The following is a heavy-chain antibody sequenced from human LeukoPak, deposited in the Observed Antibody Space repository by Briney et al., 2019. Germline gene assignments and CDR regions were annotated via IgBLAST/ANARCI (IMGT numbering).Heavy chain of an antibody. CDR2: ITSSSGYI. CDR1: GFTLSNYN. CDR3: AELGITMIGGV. D-gene: IGHD3-10*02. V-gene: IGHV3-21*01. Sequence: GGSLRLSCAAAGFTLSNYNMNWVRQAPGKGLEWVSSITSSSGYIYYADSVKGRFTISRDNAKNSLYLQMNSLRAEDTAVYYCAELGITMIGGVWGKGTTVTISS. J-gene: IGHJ6*04.